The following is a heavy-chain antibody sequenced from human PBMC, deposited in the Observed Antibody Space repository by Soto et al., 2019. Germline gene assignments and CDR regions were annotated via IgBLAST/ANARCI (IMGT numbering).Heavy chain of an antibody. Sequence: GGSLRLSCAASGCTFSSYAMHWVRQAPGKGLEWVAVISYDGSNKYYADSVKGRFTISRDNSKNTLYLQMNSLRAEDTAVYYCARATYYYDSSGPFDYWGQGTLVTVSS. CDR2: ISYDGSNK. CDR3: ARATYYYDSSGPFDY. V-gene: IGHV3-30-3*01. D-gene: IGHD3-22*01. CDR1: GCTFSSYA. J-gene: IGHJ4*02.